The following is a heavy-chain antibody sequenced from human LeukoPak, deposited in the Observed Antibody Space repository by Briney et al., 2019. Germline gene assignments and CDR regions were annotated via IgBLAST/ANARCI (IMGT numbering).Heavy chain of an antibody. J-gene: IGHJ4*02. D-gene: IGHD2-2*01. CDR1: GFTFSTYR. CDR2: LSSSSDYI. Sequence: GGSLRLSCAAYGFTFSTYRVTWVRQAPGKGLEWVSSLSSSSDYIYYADSVKGRFTISRDNAKNSLYLQMNSLRAADTAVYYCAREGRCAGTTCHFDFWGQGTLVTVSS. V-gene: IGHV3-21*01. CDR3: AREGRCAGTTCHFDF.